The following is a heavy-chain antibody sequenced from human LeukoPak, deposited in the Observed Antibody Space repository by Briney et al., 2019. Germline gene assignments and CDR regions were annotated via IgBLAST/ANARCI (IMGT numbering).Heavy chain of an antibody. Sequence: SETLSLTCTVSGGSISSSRYYWGWIRQPPGKGLEWIGSIYYSGSTYYNPSLKSRVTISVDTSKNQFSLKLSSVTAADTALYYCARRGLGIGYWGQGTLVTVSS. CDR2: IYYSGST. CDR1: GGSISSSRYY. D-gene: IGHD7-27*01. V-gene: IGHV4-39*01. CDR3: ARRGLGIGY. J-gene: IGHJ4*02.